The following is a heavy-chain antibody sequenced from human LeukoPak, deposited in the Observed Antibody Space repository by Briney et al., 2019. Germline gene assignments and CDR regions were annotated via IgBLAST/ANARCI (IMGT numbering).Heavy chain of an antibody. D-gene: IGHD3-10*01. CDR3: AKVPYSDYGSGRPPFMDV. J-gene: IGHJ6*02. CDR1: GFTFSNYA. Sequence: GSLRLSCAASGFTFSNYAMSWVRQAPGKGLEWVSTISDGGSSTYYADSVKGRFTISRDNSKNTLYLQMDSLRAEDTAIYYCAKVPYSDYGSGRPPFMDVWGQGTTVAVSS. CDR2: ISDGGSST. V-gene: IGHV3-23*01.